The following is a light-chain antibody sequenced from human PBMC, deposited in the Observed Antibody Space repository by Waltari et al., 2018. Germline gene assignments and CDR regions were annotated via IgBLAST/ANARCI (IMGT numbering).Light chain of an antibody. CDR1: KSVSTN. V-gene: IGKV3-15*01. CDR2: GAS. Sequence: EIVMTQSPVMLSVSPGERATLSCRASKSVSTNLAWYQQRPGQAPRLLLSGASTRATGIPARFSGSGSGTEFTLTISSMQSEDFAVYYCQQSHNWPPLTFGGGTKVEIK. J-gene: IGKJ4*01. CDR3: QQSHNWPPLT.